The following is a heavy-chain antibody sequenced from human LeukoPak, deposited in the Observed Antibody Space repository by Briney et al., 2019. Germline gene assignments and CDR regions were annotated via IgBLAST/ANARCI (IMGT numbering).Heavy chain of an antibody. D-gene: IGHD3-16*01. CDR1: GRSISSSSYY. Sequence: SETLSLTCTVSGRSISSSSYYWGWLRQPPGKGLEWTGSISYSGSPYYSPSLKSRVTISLDTSKNQFSLRLTSVTAADTAVFYCARRNLGLAAFDIWGQGTMVSVSS. J-gene: IGHJ3*02. CDR2: ISYSGSP. V-gene: IGHV4-39*01. CDR3: ARRNLGLAAFDI.